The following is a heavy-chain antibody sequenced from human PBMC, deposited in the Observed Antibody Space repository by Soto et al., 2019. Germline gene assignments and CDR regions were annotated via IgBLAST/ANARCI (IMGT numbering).Heavy chain of an antibody. D-gene: IGHD6-6*01. CDR3: ASTASDSSSSYYYGMDV. CDR2: IYYSGST. V-gene: IGHV4-31*03. Sequence: TLSLTCTVSGGSISSGGYYWSWIRQHPGKGLEWIGYIYYSGSTYYNPSLKSRVAISVDTSKNQFSLKLSSVTAADTAVYYCASTASDSSSSYYYGMDVWGQGTTVPVSS. J-gene: IGHJ6*02. CDR1: GGSISSGGYY.